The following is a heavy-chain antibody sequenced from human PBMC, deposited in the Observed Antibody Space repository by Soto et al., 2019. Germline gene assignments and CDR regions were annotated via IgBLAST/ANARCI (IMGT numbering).Heavy chain of an antibody. CDR3: ARARTTIFGVVISPYYYYYGMDV. V-gene: IGHV3-30-3*01. CDR2: ISYDGSNK. J-gene: IGHJ6*02. D-gene: IGHD3-3*01. CDR1: GFTFSSYA. Sequence: PGGSLRLSCAASGFTFSSYAMHWVRQAPGKGLEWVAVISYDGSNKYYADSVKGRFTISRDNSKNTLYLQMNSLRAEDTAVYYCARARTTIFGVVISPYYYYYGMDVWGQGTTVTVSS.